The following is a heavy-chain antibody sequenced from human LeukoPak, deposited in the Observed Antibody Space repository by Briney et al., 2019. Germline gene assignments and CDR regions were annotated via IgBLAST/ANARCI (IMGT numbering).Heavy chain of an antibody. CDR1: GYTFTGYY. V-gene: IGHV1-2*02. CDR2: INPNSGGT. D-gene: IGHD3-22*01. J-gene: IGHJ3*02. CDR3: TREMGYYDRSGYYSDAFDI. Sequence: ASVKVSCKASGYTFTGYYMHWVRQAPGQGLEWMGWINPNSGGTNYAQKFQGRVTMTRDTSISTAYMELSRLRSDDSAVYYCTREMGYYDRSGYYSDAFDIWGQGTMVTVSS.